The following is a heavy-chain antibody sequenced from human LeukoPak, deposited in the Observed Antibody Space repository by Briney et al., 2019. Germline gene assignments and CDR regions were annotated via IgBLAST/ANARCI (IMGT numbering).Heavy chain of an antibody. V-gene: IGHV3-20*04. CDR1: GFTFDEYG. D-gene: IGHD3-10*01. Sequence: GGSLRLSCAAPGFTFDEYGMSWVRQAPGKGLEWGSGINWNGGSTGYADSVKGRFTISRDNAKNTLYLQMNSLRAEDTGVYYCTTDYYCSPYYWGQGTLVTVSS. J-gene: IGHJ4*02. CDR3: TTDYYCSPYY. CDR2: INWNGGST.